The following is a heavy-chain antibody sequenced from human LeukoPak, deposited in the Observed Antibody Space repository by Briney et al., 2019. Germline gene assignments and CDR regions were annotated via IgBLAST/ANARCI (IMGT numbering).Heavy chain of an antibody. CDR2: IYHSGGT. Sequence: SETLSLTCTVSGYSISSGYYWGWIRQPPGKGLEWIGSIYHSGGTYYNPSLKSRVTISVDTSKNQFSLKLSTVTAADTAVYYCARDLASSGWYETNWFDPWGQGTLVTVSS. CDR1: GYSISSGYY. D-gene: IGHD6-19*01. V-gene: IGHV4-38-2*02. J-gene: IGHJ5*02. CDR3: ARDLASSGWYETNWFDP.